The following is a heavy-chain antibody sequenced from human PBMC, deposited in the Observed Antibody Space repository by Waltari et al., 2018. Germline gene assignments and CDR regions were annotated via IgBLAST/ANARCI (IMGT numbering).Heavy chain of an antibody. CDR1: GGSIRSYF. Sequence: QVQLQESGPGLMKPLETLSLSCTVSGGSIRSYFWSWIRQPAGKGLEWIGRFYTTGSTSYNPSLKSRVTMSGDTSKNQLSLKLTSVTAADTAVYYCARDWLCPGCAFDIWGQGTVVTVSS. J-gene: IGHJ3*02. V-gene: IGHV4-4*07. D-gene: IGHD2-8*02. CDR3: ARDWLCPGCAFDI. CDR2: FYTTGST.